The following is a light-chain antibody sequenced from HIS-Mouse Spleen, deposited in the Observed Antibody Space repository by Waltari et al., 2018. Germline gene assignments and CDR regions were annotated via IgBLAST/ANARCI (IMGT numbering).Light chain of an antibody. V-gene: IGLV3-27*01. J-gene: IGLJ2*01. CDR2: KDS. CDR3: YSAADNSGV. CDR1: VLAKKY. Sequence: SYELTQPSSVSVSPGQTARITCPGDVLAKKYDRCFQQSPGQAPVLVIYKDSERPSGIPERFSGSSSGTTVTLTISGAQVEDEADYYCYSAADNSGVFGGGTKLTVL.